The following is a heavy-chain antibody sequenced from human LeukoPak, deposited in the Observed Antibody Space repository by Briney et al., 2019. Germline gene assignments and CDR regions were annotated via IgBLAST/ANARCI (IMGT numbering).Heavy chain of an antibody. CDR2: TYYRSKWYN. D-gene: IGHD2/OR15-2a*01. J-gene: IGHJ4*02. V-gene: IGHV6-1*01. CDR1: GDSVSSNSAT. Sequence: SQTLSPTCAISGDSVSSNSATWNWFRQSPSRGLECLGRTYYRSKWYNDYAISVKSRIIINPDTSKNQFSLQLNSVTPEDTAVYYCARYVTSGRSFDSWGQGTLVTVSS. CDR3: ARYVTSGRSFDS.